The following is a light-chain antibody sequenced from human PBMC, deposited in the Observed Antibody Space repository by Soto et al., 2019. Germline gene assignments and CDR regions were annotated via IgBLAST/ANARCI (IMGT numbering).Light chain of an antibody. V-gene: IGLV1-44*01. J-gene: IGLJ2*01. Sequence: QSVLTQPPSASGTPGQRVTISCSGSSSNIGSNTVNWYQQITGTAPKLLIYNDNQRPSGVPDRFSGSKSGTSGSLAISGLQSEDEGDYYCVAWDDSLNGHVVFGGGTKLTVL. CDR2: NDN. CDR3: VAWDDSLNGHVV. CDR1: SSNIGSNT.